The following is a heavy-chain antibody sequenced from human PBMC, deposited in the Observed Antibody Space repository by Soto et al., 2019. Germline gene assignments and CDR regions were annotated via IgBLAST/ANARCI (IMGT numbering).Heavy chain of an antibody. D-gene: IGHD4-17*01. Sequence: PSETLSLTCTVSGGSISSYYWSWIRQPPGKGLEWIGEINHSGSTNYNPSLKSRVTISVDTSKNQFSLKLSSVTAADTAVYYCARTYGDYHVDDFDYWGQGTLVTVSS. CDR1: GGSISSYY. V-gene: IGHV4-59*08. CDR2: INHSGST. J-gene: IGHJ4*02. CDR3: ARTYGDYHVDDFDY.